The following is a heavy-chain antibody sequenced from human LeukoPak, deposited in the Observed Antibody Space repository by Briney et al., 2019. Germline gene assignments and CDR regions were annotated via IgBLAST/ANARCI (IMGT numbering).Heavy chain of an antibody. D-gene: IGHD3-3*01. J-gene: IGHJ3*02. CDR1: GGSISSGGYY. V-gene: IGHV4-31*03. CDR2: IYYSGST. CDR3: ARTYYDFWSGYYTGADLGAFDI. Sequence: SETLSLTCTVSGGSISSGGYYWSWIRQHPGKGLEWIGYIYYSGSTYYNPSLKSRVTISVDTSKKQFSLKVSSVTAADTAVYYCARTYYDFWSGYYTGADLGAFDIWGQGTMVTVSS.